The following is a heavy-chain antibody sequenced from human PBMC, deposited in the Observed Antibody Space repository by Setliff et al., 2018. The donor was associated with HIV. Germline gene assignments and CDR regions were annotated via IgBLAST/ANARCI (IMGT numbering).Heavy chain of an antibody. CDR1: GGSISSDDYY. J-gene: IGHJ3*02. CDR3: ARRFAMIVGQAFDI. Sequence: SETLSLTCTVSGGSISSDDYYWNWIRQPPGKGLEWIGYITYSGSAYYNPSLKSRVTISIDTSNNQISLRLSSVTAADTAMYYCARRFAMIVGQAFDIWGQGTMVTVSS. CDR2: ITYSGSA. D-gene: IGHD3-22*01. V-gene: IGHV4-30-4*08.